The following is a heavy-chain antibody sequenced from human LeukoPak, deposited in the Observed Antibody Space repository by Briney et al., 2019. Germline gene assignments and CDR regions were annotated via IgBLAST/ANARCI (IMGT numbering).Heavy chain of an antibody. D-gene: IGHD1-26*01. Sequence: SVKVSCKASGGTFSSYAISWVRQAPGQGLEWMGRIIPILGIANYAQKFQGRVTIAADKSTSTAYMELSSLRSEDTAVYYCASHDIVGAPCFDYWGQGTLVTVSS. CDR3: ASHDIVGAPCFDY. J-gene: IGHJ4*02. V-gene: IGHV1-69*04. CDR2: IIPILGIA. CDR1: GGTFSSYA.